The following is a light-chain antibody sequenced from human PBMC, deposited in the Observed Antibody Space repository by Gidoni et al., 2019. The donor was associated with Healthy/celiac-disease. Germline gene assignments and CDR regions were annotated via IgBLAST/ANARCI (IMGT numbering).Light chain of an antibody. V-gene: IGLV2-14*01. Sequence: QSALTQPAPVSGSPGHSITISCTGTSSDVGGYNYVSCYQQHPGKAPKLMIYEVSNRPSGVSNRFSGSKSGNTASLTISGLQAEDEADYYCSSYTSSSTPYVVFGGGTKLTVL. J-gene: IGLJ2*01. CDR3: SSYTSSSTPYVV. CDR2: EVS. CDR1: SSDVGGYNY.